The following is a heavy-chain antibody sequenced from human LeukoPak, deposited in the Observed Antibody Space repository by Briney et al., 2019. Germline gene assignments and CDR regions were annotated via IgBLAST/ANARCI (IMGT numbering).Heavy chain of an antibody. D-gene: IGHD6-6*01. CDR1: GGSISSYY. J-gene: IGHJ4*02. Sequence: SETLSLTCTVSGGSISSYYWSWIRQPAGKGLEWIGRIYTSGSTNYNPSLKSRVTMSVDTSKNQFSLKLSSVTAADTAVYYCARDSSGIAAPIPFDYWGQGTLVTVSS. CDR3: ARDSSGIAAPIPFDY. V-gene: IGHV4-4*07. CDR2: IYTSGST.